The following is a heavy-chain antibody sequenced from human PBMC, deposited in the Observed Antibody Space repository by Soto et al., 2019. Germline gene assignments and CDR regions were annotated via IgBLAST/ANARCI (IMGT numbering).Heavy chain of an antibody. D-gene: IGHD6-13*01. V-gene: IGHV3-7*01. CDR1: GFTFSNYW. CDR2: INQGGSEK. CDR3: ARYSSSFGWLDP. Sequence: GGSLRLSCAASGFTFSNYWMSWVRQAPVKGLEWVANINQGGSEKYYVDSVKGRFTISRDNAKNSLSLQLNSLRVEDMAVYYCARYSSSFGWLDPWGQGTLVTVSS. J-gene: IGHJ5*02.